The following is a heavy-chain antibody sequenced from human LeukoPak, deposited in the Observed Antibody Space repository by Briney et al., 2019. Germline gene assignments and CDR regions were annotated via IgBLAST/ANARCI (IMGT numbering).Heavy chain of an antibody. V-gene: IGHV4-34*01. Sequence: SETLSLTCAVYGGSFSGYYWSWIRQPPGKGLEWIGEINHSGSTNYNPSLKSRVTISVDTSKNQFSLKLSSVTAADTAVYYCARGLRIVVVTALYYFDYWGQGTLVTVSS. J-gene: IGHJ4*02. D-gene: IGHD2-21*02. CDR2: INHSGST. CDR3: ARGLRIVVVTALYYFDY. CDR1: GGSFSGYY.